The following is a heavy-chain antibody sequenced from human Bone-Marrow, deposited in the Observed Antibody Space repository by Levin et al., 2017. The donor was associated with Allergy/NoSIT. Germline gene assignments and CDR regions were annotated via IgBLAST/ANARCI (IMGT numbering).Heavy chain of an antibody. CDR2: IIPILGIA. CDR3: AGLRYYYDSSGYYWFDP. V-gene: IGHV1-69*02. CDR1: GGTFSSYT. D-gene: IGHD3-22*01. J-gene: IGHJ5*02. Sequence: SVKVSCKASGGTFSSYTISWVRQAPGQGLEWMGRIIPILGIANYAQKFQGRVTITADKSTSTAYMELSSLRSEDTAVYYCAGLRYYYDSSGYYWFDPWGQGTLVTVSS.